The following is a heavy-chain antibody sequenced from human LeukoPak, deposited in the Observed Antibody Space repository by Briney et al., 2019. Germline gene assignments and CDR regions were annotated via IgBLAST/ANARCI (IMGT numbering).Heavy chain of an antibody. CDR3: ARTLEWWIVVVPAAIPSEYFQH. V-gene: IGHV3-30-3*01. CDR2: ISYDGSNK. CDR1: GFTFSSYA. D-gene: IGHD2-2*02. J-gene: IGHJ1*01. Sequence: GGSLRLSCAASGFTFSSYAMHWVRQAPGKGLEWVAVISYDGSNKYYADSVKGRFTISRDNSKNTLYLQMNSLRAEDTAVYYCARTLEWWIVVVPAAIPSEYFQHWGQGTLVTVSS.